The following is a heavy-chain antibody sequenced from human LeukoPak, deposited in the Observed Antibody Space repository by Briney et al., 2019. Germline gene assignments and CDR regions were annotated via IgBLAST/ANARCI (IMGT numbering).Heavy chain of an antibody. CDR1: GGSISSYY. CDR2: IYYSGST. Sequence: SETLSLTCTASGGSISSYYWSWIRQPPGKGLEWIGYIYYSGSTNYNPSLKSRVTISVDTSKNQFSLKLSSVTAADTAVYYCARRDSSSWRNWFDPWGPGTSGTVSS. J-gene: IGHJ5*02. V-gene: IGHV4-59*08. CDR3: ARRDSSSWRNWFDP. D-gene: IGHD6-13*01.